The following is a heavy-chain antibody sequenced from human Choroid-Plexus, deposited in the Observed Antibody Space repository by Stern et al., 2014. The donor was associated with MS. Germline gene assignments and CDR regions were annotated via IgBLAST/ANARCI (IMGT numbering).Heavy chain of an antibody. Sequence: QVQLVQSGAEVKKPGASVKVSCKTSGYIFTGYYIHWVRQAPGKGLEWMAWIKPNTGGTKDAQKFQSRVTMSRDTSISTAYVELSSLTSDDTAVYYCARDQRGITIFGVVTDYYYLGMDVWGQGTTVTVSS. CDR3: ARDQRGITIFGVVTDYYYLGMDV. CDR1: GYIFTGYY. V-gene: IGHV1-2*02. D-gene: IGHD3-3*01. CDR2: IKPNTGGT. J-gene: IGHJ6*02.